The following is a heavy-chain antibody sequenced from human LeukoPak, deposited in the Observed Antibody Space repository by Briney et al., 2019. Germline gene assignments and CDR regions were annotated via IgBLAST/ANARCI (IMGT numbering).Heavy chain of an antibody. CDR2: ISSSGSTI. Sequence: PGGSLRLSCAASGFTFSSYEMNWVRQAPGKGLEWVSYISSSGSTIYYADSVKGRFTISRDNAKNSLYLQMNSLRAEGTAVYYCARGGGGAYYDYVWGSYRYLFDYWGQGTLVTVSS. J-gene: IGHJ4*02. CDR3: ARGGGGAYYDYVWGSYRYLFDY. CDR1: GFTFSSYE. V-gene: IGHV3-48*03. D-gene: IGHD3-16*02.